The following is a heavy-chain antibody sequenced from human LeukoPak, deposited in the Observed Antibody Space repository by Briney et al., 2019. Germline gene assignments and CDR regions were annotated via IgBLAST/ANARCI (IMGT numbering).Heavy chain of an antibody. CDR2: INPNSGGT. CDR3: ARDRGYPYYFDY. J-gene: IGHJ4*02. D-gene: IGHD5-12*01. V-gene: IGHV1-2*02. CDR1: GYTFTGYY. Sequence: ASVKVSCKASGYTFTGYYMHWVRRAPGQGLEWMGWINPNSGGTNYAQKFQGRVTMTRDTSISTAYMELSRLRSDDTAVYYCARDRGYPYYFDYWGQGTLVTVSS.